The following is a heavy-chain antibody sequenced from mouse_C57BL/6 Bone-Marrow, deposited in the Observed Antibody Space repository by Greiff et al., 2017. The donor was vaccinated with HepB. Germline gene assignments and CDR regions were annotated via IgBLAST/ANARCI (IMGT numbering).Heavy chain of an antibody. CDR1: GYTFTSYG. Sequence: QVQLKESGAELARPGASVKLSCKASGYTFTSYGISWVKQRTGQGLEWIGEIYPRSGNTYYNEKFKGKATLTADKSSSTAYMELRSLTSEDSAVYFCARGLITTSFDVWGTGTTVTVSS. D-gene: IGHD1-1*01. CDR3: ARGLITTSFDV. CDR2: IYPRSGNT. V-gene: IGHV1-81*01. J-gene: IGHJ1*03.